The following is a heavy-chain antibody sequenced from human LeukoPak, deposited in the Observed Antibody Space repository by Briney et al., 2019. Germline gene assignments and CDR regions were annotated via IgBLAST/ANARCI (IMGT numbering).Heavy chain of an antibody. D-gene: IGHD6-13*01. CDR2: ISAYNGNT. J-gene: IGHJ4*02. CDR3: ATVGPHVTAAGTSCFDY. CDR1: GYTFTSYG. Sequence: GASVKVSCKASGYTFTSYGISWVRQAPGQGLEWMGWISAYNGNTNYAQKLQGRVTMTTDTSTSTAYMELRSLSSDDTAVYYWATVGPHVTAAGTSCFDYWGQGTLVTVSS. V-gene: IGHV1-18*01.